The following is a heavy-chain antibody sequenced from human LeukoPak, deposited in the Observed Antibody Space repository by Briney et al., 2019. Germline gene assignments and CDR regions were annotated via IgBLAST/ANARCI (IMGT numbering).Heavy chain of an antibody. Sequence: WETLSLTCTVSGGSISSYYWSWIRQPPGEGLEWVGYIYYSGSTNYNPSLKSRVTISVDTSKNQFSLKLSSVTAADTAVYYCARNGITIFGVVMENWFDPWGQGTLVTVSS. D-gene: IGHD3-3*01. CDR1: GGSISSYY. J-gene: IGHJ5*02. CDR3: ARNGITIFGVVMENWFDP. V-gene: IGHV4-59*08. CDR2: IYYSGST.